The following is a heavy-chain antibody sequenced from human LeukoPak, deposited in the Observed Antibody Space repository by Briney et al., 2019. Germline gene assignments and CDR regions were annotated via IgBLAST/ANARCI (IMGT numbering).Heavy chain of an antibody. V-gene: IGHV1-2*06. D-gene: IGHD4-11*01. CDR3: ATVTTSGAFDI. J-gene: IGHJ3*02. CDR1: GYSFDGYY. Sequence: ASVTFYCKASGYSFDGYYVQCMRQAPGQWLEWMGRINPNSGGTNYAQTFQGRVTMTRDTSISTAYMELSRLRSDDTAVYYCATVTTSGAFDIWGQGTMVTVSS. CDR2: INPNSGGT.